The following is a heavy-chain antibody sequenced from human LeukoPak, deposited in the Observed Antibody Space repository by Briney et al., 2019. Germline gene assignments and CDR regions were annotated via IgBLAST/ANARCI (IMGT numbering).Heavy chain of an antibody. Sequence: ASVTVSCKASGYTFTGYYMHWVRQAPGQGLEWMGWINPNSGGTNYAQKFQGRVTMTRDTSISTAYMELSRLRSDDTAVYYCARQTTYSPWGAFDIWGQGTMVTVSS. D-gene: IGHD4-17*01. CDR1: GYTFTGYY. CDR2: INPNSGGT. J-gene: IGHJ3*02. CDR3: ARQTTYSPWGAFDI. V-gene: IGHV1-2*02.